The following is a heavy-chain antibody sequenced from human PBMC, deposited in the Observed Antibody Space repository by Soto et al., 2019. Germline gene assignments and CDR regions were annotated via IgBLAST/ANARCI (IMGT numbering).Heavy chain of an antibody. CDR2: TYYRSKWFN. CDR3: VRSLAAAGKGFDY. CDR1: GDSVSSNSAA. D-gene: IGHD6-13*01. V-gene: IGHV6-1*01. Sequence: SQTLSLTCAISGDSVSSNSAAWNWIRQSPSRGLEWLGRTYYRSKWFNDYAVSVKSRITINPDTSKNQFSLQLNSVIPEDTAVNYCVRSLAAAGKGFDYWGQGTLVTVSS. J-gene: IGHJ4*02.